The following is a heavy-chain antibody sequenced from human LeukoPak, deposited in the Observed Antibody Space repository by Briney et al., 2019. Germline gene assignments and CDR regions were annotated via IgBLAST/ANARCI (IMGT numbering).Heavy chain of an antibody. CDR2: IYYSGST. CDR1: GGSISSSSYY. CDR3: ARDPIAVAGTRYRGDY. V-gene: IGHV4-39*07. J-gene: IGHJ4*02. Sequence: PSETLSLTCTVSGGSISSSSYYWGWIRQPPGKGLEWIGSIYYSGSTYYNPSLKSRVTISVDTSKNQFSLKLSSVTAADTAVYYCARDPIAVAGTRYRGDYWGQGTLVTVSS. D-gene: IGHD6-19*01.